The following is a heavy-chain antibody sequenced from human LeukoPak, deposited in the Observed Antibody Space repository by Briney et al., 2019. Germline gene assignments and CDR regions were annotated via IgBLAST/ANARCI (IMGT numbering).Heavy chain of an antibody. J-gene: IGHJ4*02. CDR1: GFTFSSYG. D-gene: IGHD3-22*01. Sequence: SGGSLRLSCAASGFTFSSYGMHWVRQAPGKGLEWVAFIRYDESNKYYADSVKGRFTISRDNSKNTLYLQMNSLRAEDTAVYYCAKVHYYDSSGYPNDYFDYWGQGTLVTVSS. CDR2: IRYDESNK. CDR3: AKVHYYDSSGYPNDYFDY. V-gene: IGHV3-30*02.